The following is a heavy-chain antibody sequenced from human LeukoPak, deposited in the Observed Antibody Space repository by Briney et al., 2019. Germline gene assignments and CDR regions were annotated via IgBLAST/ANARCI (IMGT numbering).Heavy chain of an antibody. CDR1: GFTFDDYA. Sequence: GRSLRLSCAASGFTFDDYAMHWVRQAPGKGLEWVSGISWNSGSIGYADSVKGRFTISRDNAKNSLYLQMNSLRAEDTALYYCARVSMSRGGPQRLYDSSGYYQNWGQGTLVTVSS. D-gene: IGHD3-22*01. V-gene: IGHV3-9*01. CDR3: ARVSMSRGGPQRLYDSSGYYQN. CDR2: ISWNSGSI. J-gene: IGHJ4*02.